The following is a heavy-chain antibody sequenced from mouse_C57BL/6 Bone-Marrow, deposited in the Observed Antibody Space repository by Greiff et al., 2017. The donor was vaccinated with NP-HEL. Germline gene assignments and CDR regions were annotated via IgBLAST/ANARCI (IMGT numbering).Heavy chain of an antibody. CDR2: IRSKSNNYAT. CDR1: GFSFNTYA. CDR3: VRHGGNYLYAMDY. J-gene: IGHJ4*01. D-gene: IGHD2-1*01. Sequence: DVKLVESGGGLVQPKGSLKLSCAASGFSFNTYAMNWVRQAPGKGLEWVARIRSKSNNYATYYADSVKDRFTISRDDSESMLYLQMNNLKTEDTAMYYCVRHGGNYLYAMDYWGQGTSVTVSS. V-gene: IGHV10-1*01.